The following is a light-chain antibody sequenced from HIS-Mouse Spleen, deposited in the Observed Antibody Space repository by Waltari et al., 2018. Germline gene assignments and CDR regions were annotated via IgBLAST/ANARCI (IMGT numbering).Light chain of an antibody. Sequence: QSALTQPASVSGSPGQSITIPCTGTSSDVGGYTFVSWYQQHPGKAPNLMIYDVSNRPSGVSNRFSGSKSGNTASLTISGLQAEDEADYYCSSYTSSSTVAVFGGGTKLTVL. J-gene: IGLJ3*02. V-gene: IGLV2-14*03. CDR1: SSDVGGYTF. CDR3: SSYTSSSTVAV. CDR2: DVS.